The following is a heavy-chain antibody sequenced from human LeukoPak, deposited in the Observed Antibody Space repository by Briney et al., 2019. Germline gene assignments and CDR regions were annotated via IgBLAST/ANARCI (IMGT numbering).Heavy chain of an antibody. CDR1: GFTFSSYS. CDR3: ARDPGYCSSTSCYFLNYYYYGMDV. CDR2: ISSSSSYI. D-gene: IGHD2-2*01. J-gene: IGHJ6*02. V-gene: IGHV3-21*01. Sequence: PGGSLRLSCAASGFTFSSYSMNWVRQAPGKGLEWVSSISSSSSYIYYADSVKGRFTIPRDNAKNSLYLQMNSLRAEDTAVYYCARDPGYCSSTSCYFLNYYYYGMDVWGQGTTVTVSS.